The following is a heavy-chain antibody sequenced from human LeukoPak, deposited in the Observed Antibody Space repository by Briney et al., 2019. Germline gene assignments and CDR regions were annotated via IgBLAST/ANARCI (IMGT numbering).Heavy chain of an antibody. CDR3: ARGTVVAAISWFDP. V-gene: IGHV4-39*01. Sequence: PSETLSLTCIVSGGSISSGTYYWGWIRQPPGKGLEWIGSIYYSGSTYYNPSLKSRVTISVDTSKNQFSLKLSSVTAADTAVYYCARGTVVAAISWFDPWGQGTLVTVSS. CDR2: IYYSGST. D-gene: IGHD2-15*01. J-gene: IGHJ5*02. CDR1: GGSISSGTYY.